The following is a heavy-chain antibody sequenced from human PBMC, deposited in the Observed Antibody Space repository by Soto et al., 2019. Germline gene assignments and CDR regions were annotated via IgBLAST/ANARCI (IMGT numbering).Heavy chain of an antibody. CDR2: IYPGDSDT. D-gene: IGHD3-10*01. J-gene: IGHJ4*02. Sequence: GESLKISCKGSGYSFTSYWIGWVRQMPGKGLEWMGIIYPGDSDTRYSPSFQGQVTISADKSISTAYLQWSSLKASDTAMYYCARHWGGRTHGSITMVRANIDYWGQGTLVTVSS. V-gene: IGHV5-51*01. CDR1: GYSFTSYW. CDR3: ARHWGGRTHGSITMVRANIDY.